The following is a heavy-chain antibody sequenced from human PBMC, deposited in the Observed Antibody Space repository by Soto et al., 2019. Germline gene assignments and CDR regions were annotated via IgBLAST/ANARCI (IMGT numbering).Heavy chain of an antibody. V-gene: IGHV3-11*06. CDR1: GFSFSSLA. J-gene: IGHJ4*02. D-gene: IGHD2-21*01. Sequence: GGSLRLSCAASGFSFSSLAMSWIRQAPGKGLEWLSHISPKSTYRNYADSVKGRFTISRDNTKSSLFLQMNSLGVEDTAVYYCARGGGGGLFEHWGQGVLVTVSS. CDR3: ARGGGGGLFEH. CDR2: ISPKSTYR.